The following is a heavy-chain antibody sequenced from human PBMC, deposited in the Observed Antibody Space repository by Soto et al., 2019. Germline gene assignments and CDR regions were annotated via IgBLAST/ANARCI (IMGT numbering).Heavy chain of an antibody. CDR2: ISGSGGST. Sequence: GSLRLSCAASGFTFSSYAMSWVRQAPGKGLEWVSAISGSGGSTYYADSVKGRFTISRDNAKNSLYLQMNSLRAEDTALYYCARDGPDYTNDAFDIWGQGTMVTVSS. J-gene: IGHJ3*02. CDR3: ARDGPDYTNDAFDI. D-gene: IGHD4-4*01. CDR1: GFTFSSYA. V-gene: IGHV3-23*01.